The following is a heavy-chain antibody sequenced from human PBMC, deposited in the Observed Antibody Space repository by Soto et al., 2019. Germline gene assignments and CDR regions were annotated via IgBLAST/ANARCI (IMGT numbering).Heavy chain of an antibody. J-gene: IGHJ3*01. V-gene: IGHV2-5*02. CDR3: AHCNASVRSPIEAFDV. Sequence: QITLKAYCPTLVKSTQTLTLTCSFSGFSLSSSEMAVGWLRQPPGTALEWLTLVSWDDGARSRPSESNRLNIRKDTSKNQVVLMMTNMDPVDTGTYFCAHCNASVRSPIEAFDVWGKGKTVTVSS. CDR1: GFSLSSSEMA. CDR2: VSWDDGA. D-gene: IGHD3-10*01.